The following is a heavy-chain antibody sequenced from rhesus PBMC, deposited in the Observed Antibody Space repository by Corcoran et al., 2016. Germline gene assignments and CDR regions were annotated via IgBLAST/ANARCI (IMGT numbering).Heavy chain of an antibody. CDR3: ARRPMVGYFDY. D-gene: IGHD4-17*01. Sequence: QVQLQESGPGLVKPSETLSLTCAVSGYSIRIRYGCSWIRQPPGKGLEWLWYIGGRSGRTNSNPSRKIRVTISKDTSKNQFSLKLSSVTAADTAVYYCARRPMVGYFDYWGQGVLVTVSS. CDR1: GYSIRIRYG. J-gene: IGHJ4*01. CDR2: IGGRSGRT. V-gene: IGHV4-127*01.